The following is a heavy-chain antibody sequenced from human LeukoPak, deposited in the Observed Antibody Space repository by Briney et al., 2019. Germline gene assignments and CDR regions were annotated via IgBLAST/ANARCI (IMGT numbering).Heavy chain of an antibody. D-gene: IGHD6-13*01. Sequence: GGSLRLSCAASGFTFSSYWMHWVRQAPGKGLVWVSRMNSDGSSTSYADSVKGRFTISRDNAKNTLYLQMNSLRAEDTAVYYCASLTPIAAAGAYYYYYYMDVWGKGTTVTVSS. J-gene: IGHJ6*03. CDR1: GFTFSSYW. CDR2: MNSDGSST. CDR3: ASLTPIAAAGAYYYYYYMDV. V-gene: IGHV3-74*01.